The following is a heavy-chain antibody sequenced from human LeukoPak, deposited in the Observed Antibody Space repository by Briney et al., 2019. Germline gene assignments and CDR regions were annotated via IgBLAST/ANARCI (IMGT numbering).Heavy chain of an antibody. Sequence: SETLSLTCTVSGGSISSGGYYWTWIRQHPGKGLEWIGYIHKSGNTYYNPSLKSRVTISVDTSKNQFSLKLNSVTAADTAVYYCARAIPVPRAFDYWGQGTLVTVSS. CDR1: GGSISSGGYY. J-gene: IGHJ4*02. CDR2: IHKSGNT. V-gene: IGHV4-31*03. CDR3: ARAIPVPRAFDY. D-gene: IGHD2-21*01.